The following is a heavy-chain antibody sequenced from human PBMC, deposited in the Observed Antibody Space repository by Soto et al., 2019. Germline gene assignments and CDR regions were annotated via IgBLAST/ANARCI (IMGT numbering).Heavy chain of an antibody. CDR1: GGTFSSYT. D-gene: IGHD6-13*01. V-gene: IGHV1-69*02. CDR3: AAQSGLAAGIDEDTYYYYYYMDV. CDR2: IIPILGIA. Sequence: ASVKVSCKASGGTFSSYTISWVRQAPGQGLEWMGRIIPILGIANYAQKFQGRVTITADKSTSTAYMELSSLRSEDTAVYYCAAQSGLAAGIDEDTYYYYYYMDVWGKGTTVTVSS. J-gene: IGHJ6*03.